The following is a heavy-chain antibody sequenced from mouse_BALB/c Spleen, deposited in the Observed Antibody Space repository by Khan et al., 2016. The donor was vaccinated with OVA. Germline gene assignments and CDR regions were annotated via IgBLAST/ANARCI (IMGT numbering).Heavy chain of an antibody. D-gene: IGHD1-3*01. CDR1: GYSFTSYL. CDR3: TRGCDNALAY. J-gene: IGHJ3*01. CDR2: IFTGNSDT. Sequence: EVQLQQSGTVLARPGASVKLSCKASGYSFTSYLIYWVKQRPEQGLEWIGDIFTGNSDTSYNQKFKDRAKLTAGTSTNNAYMELRNLKNEDSAVYYRTRGCDNALAYWGQGTLGTVSA. V-gene: IGHV1-5*01.